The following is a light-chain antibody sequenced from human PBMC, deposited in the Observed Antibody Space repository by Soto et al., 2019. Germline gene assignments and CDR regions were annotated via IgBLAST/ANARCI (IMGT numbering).Light chain of an antibody. V-gene: IGKV3-20*01. Sequence: VLTQSPGTLSLSPGARATLSCRASQSVSSEYLAWYQQKPGQGPRPLMYGASTRATGIPDRFSGSGSGTDYSLTRSRLEPEDFAVYYCQQYDSHPRTFGQGTKVEIK. CDR3: QQYDSHPRT. CDR2: GAS. J-gene: IGKJ1*01. CDR1: QSVSSEY.